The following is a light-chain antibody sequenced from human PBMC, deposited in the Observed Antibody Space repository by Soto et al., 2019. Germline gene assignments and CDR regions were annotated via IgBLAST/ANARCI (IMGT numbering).Light chain of an antibody. CDR2: DVS. Sequence: DIQMTQSPFSLSDSVRERVTVPCGASQTISTYLHWYQHRPGRAPRLLISDVSTLQSGVPGRFCGSGSETEFTLTITYVQPEDFATYYCQQGYSIHALTFGGGTKVDIK. CDR3: QQGYSIHALT. V-gene: IGKV1-39*01. CDR1: QTISTY. J-gene: IGKJ4*01.